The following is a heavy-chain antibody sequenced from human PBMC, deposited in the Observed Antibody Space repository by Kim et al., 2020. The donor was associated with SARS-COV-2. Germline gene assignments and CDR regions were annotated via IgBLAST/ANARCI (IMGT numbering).Heavy chain of an antibody. J-gene: IGHJ6*02. CDR2: IWYDGSNK. Sequence: GGSLRLSCAASGFTFSSYGMHWVRQAPGKGLEWVAVIWYDGSNKYYADSVKGRFTISRDNSKNTLYLQMNSLRAEDTAVYYCARDMPYGSSWEYYYYYGMDVWGQGTTVTVSS. D-gene: IGHD6-13*01. V-gene: IGHV3-33*01. CDR3: ARDMPYGSSWEYYYYYGMDV. CDR1: GFTFSSYG.